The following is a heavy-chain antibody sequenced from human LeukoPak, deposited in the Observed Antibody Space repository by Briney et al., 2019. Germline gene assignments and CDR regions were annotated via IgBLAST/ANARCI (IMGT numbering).Heavy chain of an antibody. CDR1: GFSFKTYA. CDR3: ARDFSGASRIDY. V-gene: IGHV3-30*04. Sequence: LAGGSLRLSCAASGFSFKTYAMHWVRQAPGKGLEWVAVVSNDAYNKYYADSVKGRFTISRDNSKNTLYLQMNSLRGEDTAVYYCARDFSGASRIDYWGQGTLVTVSS. CDR2: VSNDAYNK. J-gene: IGHJ4*02. D-gene: IGHD1-26*01.